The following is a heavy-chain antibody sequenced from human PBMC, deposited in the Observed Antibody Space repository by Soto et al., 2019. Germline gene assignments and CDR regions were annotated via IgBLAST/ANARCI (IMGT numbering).Heavy chain of an antibody. J-gene: IGHJ2*01. CDR3: VKQQLGYWHFDL. V-gene: IGHV1-2*04. Sequence: QVQLVQSGAEVKKPGASVKVSCKAYGYTFTDFYIHWVRQAPGQGLEWLGWINPNSGGTNYAQNFQGWVTMTRDTSISTAYMELRTLRSDDTAVYYCVKQQLGYWHFDLWGRGTLVTVSS. CDR2: INPNSGGT. D-gene: IGHD6-13*01. CDR1: GYTFTDFY.